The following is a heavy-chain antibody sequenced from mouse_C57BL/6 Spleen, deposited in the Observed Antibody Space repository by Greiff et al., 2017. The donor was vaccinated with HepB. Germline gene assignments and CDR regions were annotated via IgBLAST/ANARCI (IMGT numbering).Heavy chain of an antibody. D-gene: IGHD2-3*01. CDR2: IWRGGST. V-gene: IGHV2-5*01. CDR1: GFSLTSYG. J-gene: IGHJ4*01. CDR3: ANDGYYSYYYAMDY. Sequence: QVQLQQSGPGLVQPSQSLSITCTVSGFSLTSYGVHWVRQSPGKGLEWLGVIWRGGSTDYNAAFMSRLTITKDNSKSQVFFKMNSLQADDTAIYYCANDGYYSYYYAMDYWGQGTSVTVSS.